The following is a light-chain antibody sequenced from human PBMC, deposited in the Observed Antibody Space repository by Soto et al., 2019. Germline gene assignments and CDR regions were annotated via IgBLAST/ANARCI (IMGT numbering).Light chain of an antibody. V-gene: IGKV3-20*01. J-gene: IGKJ2*01. CDR2: GSS. Sequence: VLTQSPGTLSLSPGERATLSCRASQSVSNNYFAWYQQKTGQAPRLLIFGSSDRPTGIPDRFSGSGSGTDFTLTISRLEPEDFAVYYCQQYGSSPPYTFGQGTKLEIK. CDR1: QSVSNNY. CDR3: QQYGSSPPYT.